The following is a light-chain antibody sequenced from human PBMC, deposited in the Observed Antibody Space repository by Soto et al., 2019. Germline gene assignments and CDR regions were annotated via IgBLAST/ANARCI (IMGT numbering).Light chain of an antibody. CDR2: KAS. Sequence: DIQMTQSPSTLSASVGDRVTITCRASQSISSWLAWYQQKPGKAPKLLIYKASSLESGVPSRFSGSGSGTELTLTSSSLQPDDFATYYCQQYNSYWTFGQGPKVEI. J-gene: IGKJ1*01. CDR3: QQYNSYWT. V-gene: IGKV1-5*03. CDR1: QSISSW.